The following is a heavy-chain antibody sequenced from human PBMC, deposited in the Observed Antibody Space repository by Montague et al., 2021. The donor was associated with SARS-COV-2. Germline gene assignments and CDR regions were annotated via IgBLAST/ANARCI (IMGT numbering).Heavy chain of an antibody. CDR1: GYIFISHW. CDR3: ARRGRPYSGYTTGYFDY. J-gene: IGHJ4*02. V-gene: IGHV5-10-1*01. D-gene: IGHD5-12*01. Sequence: QSVAEVKTPGESLRISCKVSGYIFISHWITWVRQMPGKGLEWVGRIDPSDSYTNYSPSFQGHVSISVDKSISTAYLQWSSLKASDTAMYYCARRGRPYSGYTTGYFDYWGQGTLVTVSS. CDR2: IDPSDSYT.